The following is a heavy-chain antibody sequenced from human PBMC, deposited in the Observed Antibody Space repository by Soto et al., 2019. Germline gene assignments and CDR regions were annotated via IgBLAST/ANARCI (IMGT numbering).Heavy chain of an antibody. CDR3: ARDVAMASRPYRDY. CDR2: INPSGGST. V-gene: IGHV1-46*01. CDR1: GYTFTTYY. D-gene: IGHD6-6*01. Sequence: ASVKVSCKASGYTFTTYYMYWVRQAPGQGLEWMGIINPSGGSTSFAQKFQGRVTMTRDTSTSTVYMELISLTSEDTAVYSCARDVAMASRPYRDYWGQGTLVTFSS. J-gene: IGHJ4*02.